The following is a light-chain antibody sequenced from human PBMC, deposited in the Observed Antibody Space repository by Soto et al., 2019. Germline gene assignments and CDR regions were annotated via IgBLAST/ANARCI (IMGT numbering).Light chain of an antibody. J-gene: IGKJ5*01. V-gene: IGKV1-5*03. CDR2: KAS. CDR3: QQHNTYPIT. Sequence: DIPMTQSPSTLSASVGDRVTITCRASQSSSTWLAWYQQKPGKAPKLLIYKASTLDSGVPSRFSGSGSGTEFTLTSSSLQPDDFATYFCQQHNTYPITFGQGTRVEIK. CDR1: QSSSTW.